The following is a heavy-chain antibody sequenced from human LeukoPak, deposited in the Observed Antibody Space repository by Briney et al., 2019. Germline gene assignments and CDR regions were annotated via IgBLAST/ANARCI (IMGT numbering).Heavy chain of an antibody. J-gene: IGHJ4*02. Sequence: PSQTLSLTCTVSGGSISSGSYYWSWIRQPAGKGLEWIGRIYTSGSTNYNPSLKSRVTISVDTAKNQFYLKLSSVTAADTAVYYCARDRPDYSGSYYFDYWGQGTLVTVSS. CDR3: ARDRPDYSGSYYFDY. V-gene: IGHV4-61*02. CDR1: GGSISSGSYY. D-gene: IGHD1-26*01. CDR2: IYTSGST.